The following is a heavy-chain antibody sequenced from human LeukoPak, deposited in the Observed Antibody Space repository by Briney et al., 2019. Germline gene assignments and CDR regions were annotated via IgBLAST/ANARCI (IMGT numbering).Heavy chain of an antibody. CDR2: MNPNSGNT. D-gene: IGHD1-26*01. V-gene: IGHV1-8*01. CDR3: ARLRRVGAIRFDP. CDR1: GYTFTSYD. J-gene: IGHJ5*02. Sequence: GASVKVSCKASGYTFTSYDINWVRQATGQGLEWMRWMNPNSGNTGYAQKFQGKVTMTRNTSISTAYMELSSLRSEDTAVYYCARLRRVGAIRFDPWGQGTLVTVSS.